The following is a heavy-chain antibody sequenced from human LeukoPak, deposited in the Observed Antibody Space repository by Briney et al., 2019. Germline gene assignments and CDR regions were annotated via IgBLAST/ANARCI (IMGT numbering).Heavy chain of an antibody. V-gene: IGHV4-59*01. D-gene: IGHD2-15*01. CDR3: ARYGGSCSGGFDY. CDR1: GGSISSYY. CDR2: IYYSGRT. J-gene: IGHJ4*02. Sequence: PSETLSLTCTVSGGSISSYYWSWIRQPPGKGLEWIGYIYYSGRTNYSPSLKSRVTISVDTSKNQFSLKLNSVTAADTAVYYCARYGGSCSGGFDYWGQGTLVTVSS.